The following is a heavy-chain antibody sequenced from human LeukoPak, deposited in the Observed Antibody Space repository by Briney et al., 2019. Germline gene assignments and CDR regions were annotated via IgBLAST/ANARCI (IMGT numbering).Heavy chain of an antibody. Sequence: PSETLSLTCTVSSGSISSSSYYWGWIRQPPGKGLEWIGSIYYSGSTYCNPSLKSRVTISVDTSKNQFSLKLSSVTAADTAVYYCARREAPYYFDYWGQGTLVTVSS. D-gene: IGHD1-26*01. V-gene: IGHV4-39*01. CDR3: ARREAPYYFDY. CDR2: IYYSGST. J-gene: IGHJ4*02. CDR1: SGSISSSSYY.